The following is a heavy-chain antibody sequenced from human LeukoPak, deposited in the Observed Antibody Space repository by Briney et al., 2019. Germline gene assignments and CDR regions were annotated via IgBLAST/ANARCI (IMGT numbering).Heavy chain of an antibody. CDR1: GYTFTSYD. CDR3: ASAYGGNSGAFDI. Sequence: ASVKVSCKDSGYTFTSYDINWVRQATGPGLERMGCMNAKSGNTGYAQKFWGRVTLTRNTSISTAYMELSSVRFQDTAVYFCASAYGGNSGAFDIWDQGTMFTVSS. D-gene: IGHD4-17*01. V-gene: IGHV1-8*01. CDR2: MNAKSGNT. J-gene: IGHJ3*02.